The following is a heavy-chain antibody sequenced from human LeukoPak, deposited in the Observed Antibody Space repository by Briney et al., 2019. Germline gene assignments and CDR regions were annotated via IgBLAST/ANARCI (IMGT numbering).Heavy chain of an antibody. Sequence: GGSLRLSCVASGLTFRNYDMHWVRQATGKSLEWVSGIGAAGDTYYPGSVKGRFTISRENANNSLYLQMNSLRAGDTAMYYCARDRAGDFDYWGQGTLVTVSS. D-gene: IGHD6-19*01. V-gene: IGHV3-13*04. J-gene: IGHJ4*02. CDR1: GLTFRNYD. CDR2: IGAAGDT. CDR3: ARDRAGDFDY.